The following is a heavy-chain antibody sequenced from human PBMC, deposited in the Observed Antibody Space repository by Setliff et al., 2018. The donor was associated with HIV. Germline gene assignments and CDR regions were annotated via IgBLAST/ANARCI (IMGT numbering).Heavy chain of an antibody. CDR2: ISSSGSTI. D-gene: IGHD6-19*01. J-gene: IGHJ4*02. CDR1: GGSFSDYH. V-gene: IGHV3-11*04. CDR3: AKNLYRSPWSPLDY. Sequence: LSLTCGVSGGSFSDYHWTWIRQAPGKGLEWVSYISSSGSTIYYADSVKGRFTISRDNSKNTLYLQMNSLRADDTAVYYCAKNLYRSPWSPLDYWGQGTLVTVSS.